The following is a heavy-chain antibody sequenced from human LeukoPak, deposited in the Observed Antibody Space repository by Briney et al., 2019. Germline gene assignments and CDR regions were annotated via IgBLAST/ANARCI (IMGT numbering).Heavy chain of an antibody. CDR3: AKAVAVAGISYYYYGMDV. J-gene: IGHJ6*02. Sequence: SGGSLRLSCAASGFTFSSYAMSWVRQAPGKGLEWVSAISGSGGSTYYADSVKGRFTISRDNSKNTLYLQMNSLRAEDTAVYYCAKAVAVAGISYYYYGMDVWGQGTTVTVSS. D-gene: IGHD6-19*01. V-gene: IGHV3-23*01. CDR2: ISGSGGST. CDR1: GFTFSSYA.